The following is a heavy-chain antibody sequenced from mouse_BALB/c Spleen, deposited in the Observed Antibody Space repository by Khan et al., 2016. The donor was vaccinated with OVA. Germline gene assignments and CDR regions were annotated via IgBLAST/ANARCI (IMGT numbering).Heavy chain of an antibody. Sequence: VQLQQSGTVLARPGASVKMSCKASGYSFTSYLIHWVKQRPGQGLEWIGDIYPGNRDTTYNQKFKDKAKLTAGTSANTAYMELSSLTNEDSSVYYCARGGYSAFAYWGQRTLVTVSA. J-gene: IGHJ3*01. CDR3: ARGGYSAFAY. CDR2: IYPGNRDT. D-gene: IGHD2-12*01. CDR1: GYSFTSYL. V-gene: IGHV1-5*01.